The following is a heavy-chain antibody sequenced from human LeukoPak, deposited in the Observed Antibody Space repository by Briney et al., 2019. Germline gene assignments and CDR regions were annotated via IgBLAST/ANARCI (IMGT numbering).Heavy chain of an antibody. CDR1: GFTFSSYG. J-gene: IGHJ4*02. CDR2: IWYDGSNK. Sequence: GVSLRLSCAASGFTFSSYGMHWVGQAPGKGLEWVAVIWYDGSNKYYADSVKGRFTISRDNSKNTMYLQMSSLRAEDAAVYYCARDRIYHYFDYWGQGTLVTVSS. CDR3: ARDRIYHYFDY. V-gene: IGHV3-33*01. D-gene: IGHD5/OR15-5a*01.